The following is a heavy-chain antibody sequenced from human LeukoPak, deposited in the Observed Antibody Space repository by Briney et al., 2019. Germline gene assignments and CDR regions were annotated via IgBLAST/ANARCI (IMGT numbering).Heavy chain of an antibody. CDR2: IRYDGSNK. CDR3: ARDRAAAMEYYYMDV. Sequence: PGRSLRLSCVASGFTFSSYSMHWVRQAPGKGLEWVAVIRYDGSNKNYADSVKGRFTISRDNSKNTLYLQINSLRAEDTAVYYCARDRAAAMEYYYMDVWGKGTTVTVSS. CDR1: GFTFSSYS. D-gene: IGHD2-2*01. V-gene: IGHV3-33*08. J-gene: IGHJ6*03.